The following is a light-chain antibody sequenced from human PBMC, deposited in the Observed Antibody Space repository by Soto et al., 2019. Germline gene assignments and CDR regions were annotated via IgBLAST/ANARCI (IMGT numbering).Light chain of an antibody. J-gene: IGKJ1*01. CDR1: QTISTW. CDR3: QQYSGYWT. V-gene: IGKV1-5*01. CDR2: DAS. Sequence: DIQMTQSPSTLSASVGDRVTITCRASQTISTWLAWYQQKPGKAPKLLMYDASRLESGVPSTFSGSGSGTXXXLTISSLQPDDVATYYCQQYSGYWTFGQGTKVEIK.